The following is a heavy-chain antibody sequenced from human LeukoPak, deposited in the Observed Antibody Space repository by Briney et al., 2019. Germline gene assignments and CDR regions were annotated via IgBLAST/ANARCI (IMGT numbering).Heavy chain of an antibody. Sequence: ASVKVSCKASGYTFTSYDINWVRRATGQGLEWMGWMNPNSGNTGYAQKFQGRVTITRNTSIRTAYMELSSLRSEDTAVYYCARGPIAAAGIQDHWGQGTLVTVSS. CDR2: MNPNSGNT. CDR1: GYTFTSYD. D-gene: IGHD6-13*01. J-gene: IGHJ4*02. CDR3: ARGPIAAAGIQDH. V-gene: IGHV1-8*03.